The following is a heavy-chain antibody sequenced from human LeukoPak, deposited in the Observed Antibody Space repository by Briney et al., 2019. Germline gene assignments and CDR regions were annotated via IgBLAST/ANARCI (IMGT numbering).Heavy chain of an antibody. CDR2: VSYDGSNI. D-gene: IGHD4-17*01. V-gene: IGHV3-30*18. J-gene: IGHJ4*01. CDR3: AKDGPTVTIFGHFDY. Sequence: SGGSLRLSCAASGFAFSNYVMHWVRQAPDKELEWVAVVSYDGSNIYYADSVKGRFTISRDNSKNTLYLQMNSLSAEDTAVYYCAKDGPTVTIFGHFDYWGHGTLVTVSS. CDR1: GFAFSNYV.